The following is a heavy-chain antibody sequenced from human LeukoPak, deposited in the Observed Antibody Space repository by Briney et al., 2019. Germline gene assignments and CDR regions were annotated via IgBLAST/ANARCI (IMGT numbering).Heavy chain of an antibody. J-gene: IGHJ6*02. CDR3: ARGAPSHYDFWSGYLHYYYYYGMDV. V-gene: IGHV3-30-3*01. CDR2: ISYDGSNK. Sequence: GGSLRLSCAASGFTFSSYAMHWVRQAPGKGLEWVAVISYDGSNKYYADSVKGRFTISRDNSKNTLYLQMNSLRAEDTAVYYCARGAPSHYDFWSGYLHYYYYYGMDVWGQGTTVTVSS. D-gene: IGHD3-3*01. CDR1: GFTFSSYA.